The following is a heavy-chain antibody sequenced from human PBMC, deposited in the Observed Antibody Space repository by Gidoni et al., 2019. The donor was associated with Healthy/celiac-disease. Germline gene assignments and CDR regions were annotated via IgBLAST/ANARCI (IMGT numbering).Heavy chain of an antibody. CDR1: GGSFRGYY. CDR3: ASLIRAVAGTYYYYGMDV. V-gene: IGHV4-34*01. CDR2: INHSGST. Sequence: QVQLQQWGAGLLTPSETLSLPCAVYGGSFRGYYWSWIRQPPGKGLEWIGEINHSGSTNYNPSLKSRVTISVDTSKNQFSLKLSSVTAADTAVYYCASLIRAVAGTYYYYGMDVWGQGTTVTVSS. J-gene: IGHJ6*02. D-gene: IGHD6-19*01.